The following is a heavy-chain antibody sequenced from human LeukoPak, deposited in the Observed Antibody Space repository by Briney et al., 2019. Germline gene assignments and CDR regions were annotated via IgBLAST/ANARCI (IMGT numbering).Heavy chain of an antibody. CDR2: INSDGSST. CDR1: GFTFSSYW. Sequence: GGSLRLSCAASGFTFSSYWMHWVRQAPGKGLAWVSRINSDGSSTSYADSVKGRFTISRDNAKNTLYLQMNSLRAEDTAVYYCAKIGYCSSTSCSDIVATTSSNDYWGQGTLVTVSS. V-gene: IGHV3-74*01. CDR3: AKIGYCSSTSCSDIVATTSSNDY. J-gene: IGHJ4*02. D-gene: IGHD2-2*01.